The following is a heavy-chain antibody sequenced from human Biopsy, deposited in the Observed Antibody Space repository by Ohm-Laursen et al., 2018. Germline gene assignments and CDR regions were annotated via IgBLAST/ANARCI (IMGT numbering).Heavy chain of an antibody. CDR1: GFTFSAAW. J-gene: IGHJ6*02. Sequence: SLRLSCTASGFTFSAAWMYWVRQAPGKGLAWVAFIFYDGSNTYYADSVKGRFTISRDNSRDTLYLQMSSLRAEDTAVYYCAKDRYNYTPIGGFSMDVWGQGTTVTVSS. V-gene: IGHV3-30*18. D-gene: IGHD5-18*01. CDR3: AKDRYNYTPIGGFSMDV. CDR2: IFYDGSNT.